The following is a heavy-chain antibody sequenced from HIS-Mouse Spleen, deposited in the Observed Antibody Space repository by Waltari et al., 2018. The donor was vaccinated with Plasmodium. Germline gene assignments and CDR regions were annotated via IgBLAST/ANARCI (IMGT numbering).Heavy chain of an antibody. Sequence: QVQLQESGPGLVKPSETLSLTCPFSGGPIRRYSWSWLRQPPGKGLEWIGYIYYSGSTNYNPSLKSRVTISVDTSKNQFSLKLSSVTAADTAVYYCARLRYSYGYFDYWGQGTLVTVSS. CDR3: ARLRYSYGYFDY. J-gene: IGHJ4*02. V-gene: IGHV4-59*08. CDR1: GGPIRRYS. CDR2: IYYSGST. D-gene: IGHD5-18*01.